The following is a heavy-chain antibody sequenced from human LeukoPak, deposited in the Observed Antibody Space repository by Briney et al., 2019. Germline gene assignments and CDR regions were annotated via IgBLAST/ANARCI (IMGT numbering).Heavy chain of an antibody. J-gene: IGHJ3*02. CDR1: GFTFSSYG. D-gene: IGHD5-24*01. V-gene: IGHV3-33*01. CDR3: ARPRDGYNYGAFDI. CDR2: IWYDGSKK. Sequence: GGSLRLSCVSSGFTFSSYGMHWVRQAPDKGLEWVALIWYDGSKKYYADSVKGRLTISRDNSNNTLYLQMNSLRAEDTAVYSCARPRDGYNYGAFDIWGQGTMVTVSS.